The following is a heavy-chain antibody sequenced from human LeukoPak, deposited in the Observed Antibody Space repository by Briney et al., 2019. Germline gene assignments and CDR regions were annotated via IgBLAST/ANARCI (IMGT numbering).Heavy chain of an antibody. Sequence: PGGSLRLSCAASGFTFRRYDMSWVRQSPGKGLEWVSTISAGGGSTYYGDSVRGRFTISRDNSTNTLYLQMNTLRAEDTAVYYCAKYITGYPFDYWGHGALVTVSS. D-gene: IGHD3-9*01. J-gene: IGHJ4*01. V-gene: IGHV3-23*01. CDR3: AKYITGYPFDY. CDR1: GFTFRRYD. CDR2: ISAGGGST.